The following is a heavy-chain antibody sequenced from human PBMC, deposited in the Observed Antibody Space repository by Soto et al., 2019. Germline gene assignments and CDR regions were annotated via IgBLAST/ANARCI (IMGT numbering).Heavy chain of an antibody. CDR1: GGSISSSSYY. J-gene: IGHJ4*02. CDR2: IYYSGST. V-gene: IGHV4-39*01. CDR3: VRHRKAAAGTRGVDY. D-gene: IGHD6-13*01. Sequence: QLQLQESGPGLVKPSETLSLTCTVSGGSISSSSYYWGWIRQPPGKGLEWIGSIYYSGSTYYNPSLKSRVTISVDTSKNQFSLKLSSVTAADTAVYYCVRHRKAAAGTRGVDYWGQGTLVTVSS.